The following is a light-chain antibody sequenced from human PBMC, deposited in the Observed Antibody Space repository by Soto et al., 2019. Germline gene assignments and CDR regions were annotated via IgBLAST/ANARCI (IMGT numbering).Light chain of an antibody. CDR3: SPYTDKTYI. CDR2: EVS. Sequence: LTQPASVTGTPGQSITISCTTSNMDVNDYQYLCWYQQRTGEAGKIIIYEVSNRPSGISSRLYRSMSGNTGALMTYGLQTVEEEEYFCSPYTDKTYIFGSGNTVTGL. V-gene: IGLV2-14*01. J-gene: IGLJ1*01. CDR1: NMDVNDYQY.